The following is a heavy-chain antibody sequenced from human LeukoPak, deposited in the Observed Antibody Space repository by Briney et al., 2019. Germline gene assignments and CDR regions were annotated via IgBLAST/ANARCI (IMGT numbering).Heavy chain of an antibody. Sequence: GGSLRLSCAASGFTFSTYGMSWVRQAPGKGLEWVSGISGTGSTSYYADAVKGRFTISRDNSKNTLYLQMNSLRAEDTAVYYCAKEKDILTAYYWVSWGQGTLITVSS. CDR2: ISGTGSTS. CDR1: GFTFSTYG. V-gene: IGHV3-23*01. D-gene: IGHD3-9*01. J-gene: IGHJ4*02. CDR3: AKEKDILTAYYWVS.